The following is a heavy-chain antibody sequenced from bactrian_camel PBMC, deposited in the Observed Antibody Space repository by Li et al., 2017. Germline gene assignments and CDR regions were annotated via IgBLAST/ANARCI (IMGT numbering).Heavy chain of an antibody. V-gene: IGHV3S57*01. J-gene: IGHJ4*01. Sequence: VQLVESGGGLVQAGGSLRLSCTDSGRGFSHYCMGWFRQTRVNERAGVASIDSAGATSYGDDVKGRFTISRDNAKNTLYLQLDSLKTEDTAIYYCARLGLWSNHNLWGHGTQVTVS. CDR2: IDSAGAT. CDR1: GRGFSHYC. D-gene: IGHD1*01. CDR3: ARLGLWSNHNL.